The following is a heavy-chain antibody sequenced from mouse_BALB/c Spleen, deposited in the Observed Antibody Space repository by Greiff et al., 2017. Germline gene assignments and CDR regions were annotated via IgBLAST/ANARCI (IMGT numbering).Heavy chain of an antibody. CDR2: IDPENGDT. Sequence: EVQLQQSGAELVRSGASVKLSCTASGFNITDYYMHWVKQRPEQGLEWIGCIDPENGDTEYAPKFQGKATMTADTSSNTAYLQLSSLTSEDTAVYCYTRLPSSLGAYWGQGTLVTVSA. J-gene: IGHJ3*01. CDR3: TRLPSSLGAY. CDR1: GFNITDYY. D-gene: IGHD6-2*01. V-gene: IGHV14-4*02.